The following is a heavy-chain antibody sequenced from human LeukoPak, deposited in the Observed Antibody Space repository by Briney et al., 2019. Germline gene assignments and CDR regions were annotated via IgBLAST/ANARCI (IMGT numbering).Heavy chain of an antibody. Sequence: ASVKVSCKASGYTFTSYDIDWVRQATGQGLEWMGWMHPNSGNTGYAQKFQGRVTMTRNTSISTAYMELSSLRSEDTAVYYCARGSAYSYDSSGYSYFDYWGQGTLVTVSS. CDR2: MHPNSGNT. CDR1: GYTFTSYD. J-gene: IGHJ4*02. CDR3: ARGSAYSYDSSGYSYFDY. D-gene: IGHD3-22*01. V-gene: IGHV1-8*01.